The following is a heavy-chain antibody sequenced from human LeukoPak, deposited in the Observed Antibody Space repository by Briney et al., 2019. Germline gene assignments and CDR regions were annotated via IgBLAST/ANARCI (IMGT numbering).Heavy chain of an antibody. D-gene: IGHD2-2*01. Sequence: GGSLRLSCAASGFIFTDFWMNWARQTPGKGLEWVANIRQDSSEIFYVDSLRGRFTISRDNAKNSVYLQMNSLRAEDTAVYYCARGSIYCSSTSCYEFDYWGQGILVTVSS. CDR2: IRQDSSEI. J-gene: IGHJ4*02. V-gene: IGHV3-7*01. CDR3: ARGSIYCSSTSCYEFDY. CDR1: GFIFTDFW.